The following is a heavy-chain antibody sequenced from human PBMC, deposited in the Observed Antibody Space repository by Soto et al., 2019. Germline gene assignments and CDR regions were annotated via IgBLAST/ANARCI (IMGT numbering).Heavy chain of an antibody. Sequence: PSETLSLTCTVSGGSTSSSNYYWAWIRQSPGKGLEWIGSVYYNGFTYYNPSLKSRVTISVDTSKNQFSLKLTSVTAADTSVYYCARMGDFWSGPGELDPWGQGTLVTVSS. CDR3: ARMGDFWSGPGELDP. V-gene: IGHV4-39*01. CDR1: GGSTSSSNYY. J-gene: IGHJ5*02. D-gene: IGHD3-3*01. CDR2: VYYNGFT.